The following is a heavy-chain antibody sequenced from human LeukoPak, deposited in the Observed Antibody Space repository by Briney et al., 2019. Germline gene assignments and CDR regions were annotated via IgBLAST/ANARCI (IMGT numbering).Heavy chain of an antibody. V-gene: IGHV3-30*04. J-gene: IGHJ4*02. Sequence: PGGSLRLSCAASGFTFSSYAMHWVRQAPGKGLEWVAVISYDGSNKYYADSVKGRFTISRDNSKNTLYLQMNSLRTEDTAVYYCARGHRGKYGSYYFDYWGQGTLVTVSS. CDR1: GFTFSSYA. CDR3: ARGHRGKYGSYYFDY. D-gene: IGHD2/OR15-2a*01. CDR2: ISYDGSNK.